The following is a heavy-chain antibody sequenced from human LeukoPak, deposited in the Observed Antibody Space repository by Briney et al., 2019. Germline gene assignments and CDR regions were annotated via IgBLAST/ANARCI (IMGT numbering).Heavy chain of an antibody. CDR1: GFTFSSYW. CDR2: IKQDGSEK. CDR3: ARKHYGSGSYFLDY. Sequence: PGGSLRLSCAASGFTFSSYWMSWVRQAPGKGLERVANIKQDGSEKYYVDSVKGRFTISRDNAKNSLYLQMNSLRAEDTAVYYCARKHYGSGSYFLDYWGQGTLVTVSS. V-gene: IGHV3-7*03. J-gene: IGHJ4*02. D-gene: IGHD3-10*01.